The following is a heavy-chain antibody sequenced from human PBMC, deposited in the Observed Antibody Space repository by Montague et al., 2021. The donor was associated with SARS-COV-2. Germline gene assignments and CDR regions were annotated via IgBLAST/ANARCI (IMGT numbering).Heavy chain of an antibody. Sequence: SLRLSCAASGFTFDDYAMHWVRQAPGKGLEWVSGISWNSGSIGYXXSLKVRFTISRDNAKNSLYLQMNSLRAEDTALYYCAKGGYCSGGSCDNWFDPWGQGTLVTVSS. V-gene: IGHV3-9*01. CDR1: GFTFDDYA. CDR2: ISWNSGSI. CDR3: AKGGYCSGGSCDNWFDP. D-gene: IGHD2-15*01. J-gene: IGHJ5*02.